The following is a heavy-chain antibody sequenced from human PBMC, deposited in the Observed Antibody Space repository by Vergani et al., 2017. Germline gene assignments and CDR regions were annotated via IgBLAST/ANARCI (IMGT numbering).Heavy chain of an antibody. CDR2: ISSSSSYI. CDR3: ARGTIAVAVH. D-gene: IGHD6-19*01. Sequence: EVQLVESGGGLVKPGGSLRLSCAASGFTFSNAWMSWVRQAPGKGLEWVSSISSSSSYIYYADSVKGRFTISRDNAKNSLYLQMNSLRAEDTAVYYCARGTIAVAVHWGQGTLVTVSS. V-gene: IGHV3-21*01. CDR1: GFTFSNAW. J-gene: IGHJ4*02.